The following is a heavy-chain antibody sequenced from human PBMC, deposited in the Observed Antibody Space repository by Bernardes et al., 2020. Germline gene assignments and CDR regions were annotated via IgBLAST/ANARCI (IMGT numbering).Heavy chain of an antibody. CDR3: ARAGRVAAGMPEILPGQMDAFDL. CDR1: GGSISSYY. D-gene: IGHD2-15*01. V-gene: IGHV4-59*01. CDR2: IYYSGST. J-gene: IGHJ3*01. Sequence: SETLSLTCTVSGGSISSYYWSWIRQPPGKGLEWIGYIYYSGSTNYNPSLKSRVTISLDTSKNQFSLKLSSVTAADTAVYYCARAGRVAAGMPEILPGQMDAFDLWGQGTKVTVSS.